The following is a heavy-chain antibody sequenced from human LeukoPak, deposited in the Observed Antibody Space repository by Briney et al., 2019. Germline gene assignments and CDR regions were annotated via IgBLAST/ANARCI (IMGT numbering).Heavy chain of an antibody. V-gene: IGHV5-51*01. D-gene: IGHD1-7*01. CDR1: GYSFTNYW. Sequence: GEFLKISCKGSGYSFTNYWIGWVRQMPGKGLEWMGIVYPGDSDARYSPSFHGQVTISADKSISTAYLQWSSLKASDTAMYYCARARTLDRTTKYYFDYWGQGTLVTVSS. CDR3: ARARTLDRTTKYYFDY. J-gene: IGHJ4*02. CDR2: VYPGDSDA.